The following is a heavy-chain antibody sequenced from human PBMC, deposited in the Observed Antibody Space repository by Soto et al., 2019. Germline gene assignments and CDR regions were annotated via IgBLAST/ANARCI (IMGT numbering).Heavy chain of an antibody. J-gene: IGHJ6*02. CDR3: ARFGYVWGSYRYPDYYYGMDV. V-gene: IGHV4-59*01. CDR1: GGSISSYY. CDR2: IYYSGST. Sequence: SETLSLTCTVSGGSISSYYWSWIRQPPGKGLEWIGYIYYSGSTNYNPSLKSRVTISVDTSKNQFSLKLSSVTAADTAVYYCARFGYVWGSYRYPDYYYGMDVWGQGTTVTVSS. D-gene: IGHD3-16*02.